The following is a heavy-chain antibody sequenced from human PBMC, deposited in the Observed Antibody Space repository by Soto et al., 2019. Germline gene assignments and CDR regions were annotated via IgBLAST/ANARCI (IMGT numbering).Heavy chain of an antibody. CDR1: GGSIISYY. CDR2: IYYSGST. Sequence: PSETLSLTCTVSGGSIISYYWSWIRQPPGKGLEWIGYIYYSGSTNYNPSLKSRVTISVDTSKNQFSLKLSSVTAADTAVYYCASTGYCSGGSCYGSSWNWFDPWGQGTLVTVSS. V-gene: IGHV4-59*12. CDR3: ASTGYCSGGSCYGSSWNWFDP. D-gene: IGHD2-15*01. J-gene: IGHJ5*02.